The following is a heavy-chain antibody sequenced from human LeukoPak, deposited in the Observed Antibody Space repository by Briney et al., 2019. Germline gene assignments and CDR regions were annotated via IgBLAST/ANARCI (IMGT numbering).Heavy chain of an antibody. V-gene: IGHV4-39*01. J-gene: IGHJ4*02. Sequence: SETLSLTCNVSGASFSSGSYYWIWIRQPPGKELKWIGYIYYSGSTYYNPSLESRVTISVDTSKNQFSLKLSSVTAADTAVYYCARSPRHGPGYYFDYWGQGTLVTVSS. CDR1: GASFSSGSYY. D-gene: IGHD3-10*01. CDR2: IYYSGST. CDR3: ARSPRHGPGYYFDY.